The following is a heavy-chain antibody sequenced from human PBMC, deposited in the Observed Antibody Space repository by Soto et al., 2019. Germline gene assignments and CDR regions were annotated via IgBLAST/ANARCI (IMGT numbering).Heavy chain of an antibody. CDR1: GGPFTSYT. CDR3: ARGFDSSGYPRD. V-gene: IGHV1-69*02. Sequence: QVQRVQSGAEVKKPGSSVKVSCKASGGPFTSYTITWVRRAPGQGLEWMGRIIPILGIANYAQKFQGRVTITADKSTSTAYMELSSLRSEDTAVYYCARGFDSSGYPRDWGQGTLVTVSS. D-gene: IGHD3-22*01. J-gene: IGHJ4*02. CDR2: IIPILGIA.